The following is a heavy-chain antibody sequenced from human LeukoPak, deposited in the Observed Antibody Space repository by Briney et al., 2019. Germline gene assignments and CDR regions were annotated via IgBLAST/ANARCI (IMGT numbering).Heavy chain of an antibody. Sequence: SETLSLTCSVSSGSISSGSSYWNWIRQPAGKGLEWIGHIYTSGSTHYNPSLKSRATISADTSKNQFSLNLSSVTAADTAVYFCARGGDYDVLTGYHYYFDYWGQGTLVTVSS. CDR3: ARGGDYDVLTGYHYYFDY. D-gene: IGHD3-9*01. CDR1: SGSISSGSSY. J-gene: IGHJ4*02. V-gene: IGHV4-61*09. CDR2: IYTSGST.